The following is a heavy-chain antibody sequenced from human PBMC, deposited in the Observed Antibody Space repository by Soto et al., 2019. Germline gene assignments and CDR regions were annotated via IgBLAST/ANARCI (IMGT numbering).Heavy chain of an antibody. CDR3: ARVKVRGVRYYYYGMDV. CDR2: IYYSGST. V-gene: IGHV4-59*01. CDR1: GASISNSY. Sequence: SETLSLTCTVSGASISNSYWSWIRQPPGKGLEWIGYIYYSGSTNYNPSLKSRVTISVDTSKNQFSLKLSSVTAADTAVYYCARVKVRGVRYYYYGMDVWGQGTTVTVSS. D-gene: IGHD3-10*01. J-gene: IGHJ6*02.